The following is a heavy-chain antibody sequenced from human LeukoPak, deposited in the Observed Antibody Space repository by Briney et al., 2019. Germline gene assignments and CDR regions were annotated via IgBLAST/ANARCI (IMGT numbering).Heavy chain of an antibody. CDR1: GGTFSSYA. CDR2: IIPIFGTA. Sequence: SVTVSCKASGGTFSSYAISWVRQAPGQGLEWMGGIIPIFGTANYAQKFQGRVTITADESTSTAYMELSSLRSEDTAVYYCARSSRGHFHYYYYGMDVWGQGTTVTVSS. J-gene: IGHJ6*02. V-gene: IGHV1-69*13. D-gene: IGHD6-25*01. CDR3: ARSSRGHFHYYYYGMDV.